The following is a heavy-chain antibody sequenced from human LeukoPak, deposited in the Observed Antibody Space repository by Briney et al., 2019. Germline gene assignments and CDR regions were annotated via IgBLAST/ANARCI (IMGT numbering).Heavy chain of an antibody. D-gene: IGHD3-16*02. V-gene: IGHV4-59*08. CDR2: IYYSGST. CDR1: GFTFSSYW. CDR3: ARQGDYVWGSYRYDY. J-gene: IGHJ4*02. Sequence: GSLRLSCAASGFTFSSYWMSWIRQPPGKGLEWIGYIYYSGSTNYNPSLKSRVTISVDKSKNQFSLKLSSVTAADTAVYYCARQGDYVWGSYRYDYWGQGTLVTVSS.